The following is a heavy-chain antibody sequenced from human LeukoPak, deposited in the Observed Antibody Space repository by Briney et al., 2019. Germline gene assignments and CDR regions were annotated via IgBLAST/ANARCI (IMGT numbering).Heavy chain of an antibody. CDR3: ASTQGNSSSWYFD. CDR1: GGSFSGYY. Sequence: SETLSLTCAVYGGSFSGYYWSWIRQPPGKGLEWIGEINHSGSTNYNPSLKSRVTISVDTSKNQFSLKLSSVTAADTAVYYCASTQGNSSSWYFDWGQGTLVTVSS. J-gene: IGHJ4*02. D-gene: IGHD6-13*01. CDR2: INHSGST. V-gene: IGHV4-34*01.